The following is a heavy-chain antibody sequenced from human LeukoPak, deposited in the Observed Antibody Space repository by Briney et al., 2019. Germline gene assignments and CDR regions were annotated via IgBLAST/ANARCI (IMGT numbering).Heavy chain of an antibody. D-gene: IGHD1-14*01. J-gene: IGHJ4*02. CDR1: GYTFTGYF. CDR2: INPNSGGT. Sequence: ASVKVSCKASGYTFTGYFMHWVRQAPGQGLDWVGLINPNSGGTNYAQRFQGRVTMTRDTSISTAYMELSGLRSDDSAVYYCAREGLTPVNFDFWGQGALVTVSS. V-gene: IGHV1-2*02. CDR3: AREGLTPVNFDF.